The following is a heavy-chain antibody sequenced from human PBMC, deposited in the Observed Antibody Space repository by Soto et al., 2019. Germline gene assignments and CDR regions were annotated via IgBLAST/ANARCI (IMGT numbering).Heavy chain of an antibody. V-gene: IGHV3-23*01. Sequence: GGSLRLSCAASGFTFSSYAMNWVRQAPGKGLEWVSVISGSSSTTYYADSVQGRFIISRDNSKNTLYLQMNSLRADDTAIYYCAKGLSPSYYDILTGPDYWGQGTLVTSPQ. J-gene: IGHJ4*02. CDR2: ISGSSSTT. D-gene: IGHD3-9*01. CDR3: AKGLSPSYYDILTGPDY. CDR1: GFTFSSYA.